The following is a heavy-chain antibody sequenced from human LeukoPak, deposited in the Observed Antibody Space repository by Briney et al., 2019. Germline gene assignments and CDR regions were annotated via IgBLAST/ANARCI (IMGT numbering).Heavy chain of an antibody. CDR1: GFTFRSYA. CDR2: VDGNGGDT. CDR3: AKDYYGSGSYYTVAFDI. J-gene: IGHJ3*02. Sequence: PGGSLRLSCAASGFTFRSYAMTWVRQAPGKGLQWVSSVDGNGGDTYYADSVKGRFTISRDSSRNTVYLQMNSLRADDTVVYYCAKDYYGSGSYYTVAFDIWGQGTVVTVSS. V-gene: IGHV3-23*01. D-gene: IGHD3-10*01.